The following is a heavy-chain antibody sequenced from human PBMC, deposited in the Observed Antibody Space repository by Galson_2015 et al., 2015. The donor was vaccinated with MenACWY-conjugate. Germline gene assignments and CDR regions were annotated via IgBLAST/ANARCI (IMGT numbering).Heavy chain of an antibody. CDR1: GFTFSSYG. CDR3: AKSRHCISISCYGFDP. J-gene: IGHJ5*02. V-gene: IGHV3-30*18. CDR2: ISYDGSEK. D-gene: IGHD2-2*01. Sequence: SLRLSCAASGFTFSSYGMHWVRQAPGKGLEWEAVISYDGSEKDYAESVKGRFTISRDNSKTTLYLQMNSLRAEDTAVWYCAKSRHCISISCYGFDPGGQRALVTPSS.